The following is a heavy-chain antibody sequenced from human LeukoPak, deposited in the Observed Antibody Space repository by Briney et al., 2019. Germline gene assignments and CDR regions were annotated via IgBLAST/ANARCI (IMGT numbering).Heavy chain of an antibody. Sequence: GGSLRLSCAASGFTFSSSAMSWVRQAPGKGLEWVSAISNNGGYTYYADSVQGRFTISRDNSKSTLCLQMNSLRAEDTAVYYCARQLGYCSDGSCYFPYWGQGTLVTV. CDR3: ARQLGYCSDGSCYFPY. V-gene: IGHV3-23*01. J-gene: IGHJ4*02. D-gene: IGHD2-15*01. CDR2: ISNNGGYT. CDR1: GFTFSSSA.